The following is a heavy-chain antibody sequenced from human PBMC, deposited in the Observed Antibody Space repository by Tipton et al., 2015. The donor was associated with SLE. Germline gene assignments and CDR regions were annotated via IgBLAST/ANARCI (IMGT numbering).Heavy chain of an antibody. CDR1: GGSISTYY. V-gene: IGHV4-59*06. CDR3: ARGIAVSDYLDF. CDR2: IFFTGTA. Sequence: TLSLTCTVSGGSISTYYWGWIRRPPGEGLEWIGYIFFTGTAYYNPSLKSRLSMSVDTSKNQFSLNLSSVTAADTAIYYCARGIAVSDYLDFWGQGTQVTVSS. J-gene: IGHJ4*02. D-gene: IGHD6-19*01.